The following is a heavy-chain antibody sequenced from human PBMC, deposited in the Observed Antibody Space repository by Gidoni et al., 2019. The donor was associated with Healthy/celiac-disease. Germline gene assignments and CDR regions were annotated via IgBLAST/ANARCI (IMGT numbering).Heavy chain of an antibody. V-gene: IGHV4-34*01. CDR2: IDHSGST. CDR1: GGSFSGYY. J-gene: IGHJ6*02. CDR3: ARKVSSSWYYYGMDV. D-gene: IGHD6-13*01. Sequence: QVQLQQWGAGLLKPSETLSLTCAVYGGSFSGYYWSWIRQPPGKGLWWIGAIDHSGSTNYNPAIKRRVTISVDTAKNQFSLKLSSVTAADTAVYYCARKVSSSWYYYGMDVWGQGTTVTVSS.